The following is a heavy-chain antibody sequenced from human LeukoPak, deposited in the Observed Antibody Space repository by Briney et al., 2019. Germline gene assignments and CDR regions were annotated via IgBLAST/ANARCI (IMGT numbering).Heavy chain of an antibody. D-gene: IGHD4-17*01. CDR2: INHSGST. V-gene: IGHV4-34*01. CDR1: GGSFSGYY. CDR3: ARSPDGDYVPYYFDY. J-gene: IGHJ4*02. Sequence: PSETLSLTCAVYGGSFSGYYWSWIRQPPGKGLEWIGEINHSGSTNYNPSLKSRVTISVDTSKNQFSLKLSSVTAAGTAVYYCARSPDGDYVPYYFDYWGQGTLVTVSS.